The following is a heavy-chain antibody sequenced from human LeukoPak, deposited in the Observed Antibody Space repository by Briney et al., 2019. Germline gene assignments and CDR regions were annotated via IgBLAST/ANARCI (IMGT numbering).Heavy chain of an antibody. CDR2: INHSGST. J-gene: IGHJ4*02. CDR3: ARGRDCSSTSCYIRPYYFDY. D-gene: IGHD2-2*02. V-gene: IGHV4-34*01. CDR1: GGSFSGYY. Sequence: SETLSLTCAVYGGSFSGYYWSWIRQPPGKGLEWIEEINHSGSTNYNPSLKSRVTISVDTSKNQFSLKLSSVTAADTAVYYCARGRDCSSTSCYIRPYYFDYWGQGTLVTVSS.